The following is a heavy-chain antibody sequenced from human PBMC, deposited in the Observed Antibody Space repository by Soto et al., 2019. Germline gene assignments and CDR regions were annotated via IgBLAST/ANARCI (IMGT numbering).Heavy chain of an antibody. J-gene: IGHJ6*01. D-gene: IGHD5-18*01. Sequence: SVNVSCKASGGTFSSYAISWVRQAPGQGLEWMGGIIPIFGTANYAQKFQGRVTITADESTSTAYMELSSLRSGDTVVYYCAAGDTAIGWSHGMYVWDQGTTVTVSS. V-gene: IGHV1-69*13. CDR1: GGTFSSYA. CDR2: IIPIFGTA. CDR3: AAGDTAIGWSHGMYV.